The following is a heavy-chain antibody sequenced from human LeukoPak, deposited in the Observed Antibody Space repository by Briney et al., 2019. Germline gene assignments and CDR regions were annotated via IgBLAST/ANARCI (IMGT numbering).Heavy chain of an antibody. CDR1: GFTFSSYA. D-gene: IGHD3-9*01. J-gene: IGHJ4*02. Sequence: GGSLRLSCAASGFTFSSYAMPWVRQAPGKGLEWVAVISYDGSNKYYADSVKGRFTISRDNSKNTLYLQMNSLRAEDTAVYYCARAPRTYYDIQCYFDYWGQGTLVTVSS. CDR2: ISYDGSNK. CDR3: ARAPRTYYDIQCYFDY. V-gene: IGHV3-30-3*01.